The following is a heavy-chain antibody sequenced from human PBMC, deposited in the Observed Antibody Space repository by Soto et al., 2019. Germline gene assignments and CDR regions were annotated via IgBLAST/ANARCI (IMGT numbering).Heavy chain of an antibody. CDR2: IWYHGIDK. CDR3: STGFLGLCTGGNCPLDY. CDR1: GFTFSRQA. V-gene: IGHV3-33*01. J-gene: IGHJ4*02. Sequence: QVQLVESGGGVVQPERSLRLSCAASGFTFSRQAMHWVRQAPGRGLEWVAVIWYHGIDKYYADSVKGRFTISRDNSKNTVYLQMNSLRAEDTALYYCSTGFLGLCTGGNCPLDYWGQGTLVTVSS. D-gene: IGHD2-15*01.